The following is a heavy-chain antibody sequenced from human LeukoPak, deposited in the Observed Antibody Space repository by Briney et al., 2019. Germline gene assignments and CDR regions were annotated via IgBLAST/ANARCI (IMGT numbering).Heavy chain of an antibody. D-gene: IGHD6-13*01. V-gene: IGHV1-2*02. CDR1: GYTFTGYY. Sequence: ASVKVSCKASGYTFTGYYMHWVRQAPGQGLEWMGWINPNSGGTDYAQKFQGRVTMTRDTSISTAYMELSRLRSDDTAVYYCARAGQGSSWYYYFDYWGQGTLVTVSS. J-gene: IGHJ4*02. CDR2: INPNSGGT. CDR3: ARAGQGSSWYYYFDY.